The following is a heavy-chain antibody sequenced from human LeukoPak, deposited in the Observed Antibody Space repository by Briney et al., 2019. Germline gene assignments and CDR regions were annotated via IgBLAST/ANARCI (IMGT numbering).Heavy chain of an antibody. CDR2: IWYDGSNN. V-gene: IGHV3-33*01. CDR3: ARVKGYGGNSVPFDY. Sequence: GGSLRLSCAASGFTFTLYGMHWVRQAPGMGLEWVAVIWYDGSNNYYADSVKGRFTISRDTSKNTLYLQMNSLRAEDTAVYYCARVKGYGGNSVPFDYWGQGTLVTVSS. J-gene: IGHJ4*02. CDR1: GFTFTLYG. D-gene: IGHD4-23*01.